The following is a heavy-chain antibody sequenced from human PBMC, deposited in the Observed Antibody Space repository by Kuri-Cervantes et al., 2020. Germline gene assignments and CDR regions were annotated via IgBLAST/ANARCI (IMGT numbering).Heavy chain of an antibody. Sequence: ASVKVSCKASEFTFTDYYMHWLRQAPGQGLEWMGWINTNSGGTIYAQNFQGRVTLTRDTSIRTAYMELSSLRSEDTAVYYCARGRGMFTFGGVIVNFDYWGQGTLVTVSS. J-gene: IGHJ4*02. CDR3: ARGRGMFTFGGVIVNFDY. CDR2: INTNSGGT. CDR1: EFTFTDYY. V-gene: IGHV1-2*02. D-gene: IGHD3-16*02.